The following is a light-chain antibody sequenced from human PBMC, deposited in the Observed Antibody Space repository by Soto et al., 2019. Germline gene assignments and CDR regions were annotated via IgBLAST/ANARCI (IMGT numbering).Light chain of an antibody. J-gene: IGKJ3*01. CDR1: QSVLYSADNKNY. Sequence: DIVMTQSPDSLAVSLGERATINCKSSQSVLYSADNKNYLTWYQQKPGQPPNMLIYWASTRKSGVPDRFSGSGSGTDFTLTISSLQAEDVAVYYCQQYYSIPPTFGPGTKVDIK. V-gene: IGKV4-1*01. CDR3: QQYYSIPPT. CDR2: WAS.